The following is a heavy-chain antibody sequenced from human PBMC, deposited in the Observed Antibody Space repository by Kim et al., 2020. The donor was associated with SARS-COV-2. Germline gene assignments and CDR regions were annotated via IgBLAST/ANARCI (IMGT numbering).Heavy chain of an antibody. J-gene: IGHJ6*02. CDR1: GDSVSSNSAA. V-gene: IGHV6-1*01. CDR2: TYYRSKWYN. Sequence: SQTLSLTCAISGDSVSSNSAAWNWIRQSPSRGLEWLGRTYYRSKWYNDYAVSVKSRITINPDTSKNQFSLQLNSVTPEDTAVYYCARDRQLAPYYYYYGMDVWGQGTTVTVSS. D-gene: IGHD6-6*01. CDR3: ARDRQLAPYYYYYGMDV.